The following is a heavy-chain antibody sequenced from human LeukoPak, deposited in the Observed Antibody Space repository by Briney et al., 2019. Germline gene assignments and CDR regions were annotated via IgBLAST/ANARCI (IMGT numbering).Heavy chain of an antibody. Sequence: GGSLRLSCAAAGFTFNDFWMRWVRQAPGQGLEWVANIKEDGSEKYYVDPVKGRFTISRDNAKNSLYLQMNSLRAEDTAVYYCARTDAFDIWGQGTMVTVSS. CDR3: ARTDAFDI. CDR1: GFTFNDFW. J-gene: IGHJ3*02. CDR2: IKEDGSEK. V-gene: IGHV3-7*01.